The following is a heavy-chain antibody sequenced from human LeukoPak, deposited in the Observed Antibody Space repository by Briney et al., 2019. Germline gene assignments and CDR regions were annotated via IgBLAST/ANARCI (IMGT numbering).Heavy chain of an antibody. V-gene: IGHV4-4*07. Sequence: PSETLSLTCTVAGGSVTTAHWYWSWIRQPPGKGLEWVGRVYITGGTKYKPSLKNRDIMSLDASKNQFSLRLTSVTAADTAVYYCARLIAEVGGGTNYFDTWGQGTLVTVSS. CDR3: ARLIAEVGGGTNYFDT. CDR2: VYITGGT. J-gene: IGHJ4*02. D-gene: IGHD2-21*01. CDR1: GGSVTTAHWY.